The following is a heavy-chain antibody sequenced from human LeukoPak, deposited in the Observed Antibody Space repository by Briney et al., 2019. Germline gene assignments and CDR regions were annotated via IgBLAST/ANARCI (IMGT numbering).Heavy chain of an antibody. J-gene: IGHJ4*02. V-gene: IGHV1-2*02. CDR2: INPNSGGT. CDR1: GYTFTGYY. D-gene: IGHD3-3*01. Sequence: GASVKVSCKASGYTFTGYYMHWVRQAPGQGLEWMGWINPNSGGTNYAQKFQGRVTMTRDTSISTAYMELSRLRSDDTAVYYCASVITIFGVVPGDYWGQGTLVTVSS. CDR3: ASVITIFGVVPGDY.